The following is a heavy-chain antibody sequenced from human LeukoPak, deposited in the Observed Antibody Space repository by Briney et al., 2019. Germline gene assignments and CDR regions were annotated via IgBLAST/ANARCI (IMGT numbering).Heavy chain of an antibody. D-gene: IGHD3-10*01. Sequence: SETLSLTCAVCGGSFSGYHWIWMREPPGKAREGIGEINQRGSTNYNPSLKRRVTISVDPCKNQFSLKLRPETAAHTAVHSCARGSGLDTMVQRAIMLGRYFDYWGQGTLVTVSS. CDR2: INQRGST. J-gene: IGHJ4*02. CDR1: GGSFSGYH. CDR3: ARGSGLDTMVQRAIMLGRYFDY. V-gene: IGHV4-34*01.